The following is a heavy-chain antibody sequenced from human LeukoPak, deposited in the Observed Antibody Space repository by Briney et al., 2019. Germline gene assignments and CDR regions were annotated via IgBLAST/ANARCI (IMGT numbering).Heavy chain of an antibody. D-gene: IGHD3-10*01. V-gene: IGHV1-69*13. Sequence: ASVKVSCKASGGTFSSYAISWVRQAPGQGLEWMGGIIPIFGTANYAQKFQGRVTITADESTSTAYMELSRLRSDDTAVYYCARDLTMVRGVIITWAGSDDAFDIWGQGTMVTVSS. CDR3: ARDLTMVRGVIITWAGSDDAFDI. CDR1: GGTFSSYA. J-gene: IGHJ3*02. CDR2: IIPIFGTA.